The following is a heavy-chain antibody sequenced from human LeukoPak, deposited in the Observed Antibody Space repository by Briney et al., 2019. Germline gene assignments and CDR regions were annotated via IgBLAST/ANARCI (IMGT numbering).Heavy chain of an antibody. CDR3: ARDGGVYSGYDKPFDY. V-gene: IGHV3-23*01. CDR2: ISGSGGST. CDR1: GFTFSSYA. J-gene: IGHJ4*02. D-gene: IGHD5-12*01. Sequence: GGSLRLSCAASGFTFSSYAMSWVRQAPGKGPEWVSAISGSGGSTYYADSVKGRFTISRDNSKNTLYLQMNSLRAEDTAVYYCARDGGVYSGYDKPFDYWGQGTLVTVSS.